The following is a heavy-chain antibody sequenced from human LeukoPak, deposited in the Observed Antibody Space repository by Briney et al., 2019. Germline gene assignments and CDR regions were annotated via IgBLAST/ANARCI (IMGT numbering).Heavy chain of an antibody. CDR1: GFAFTTNG. CDR3: AKEGDWNDVTLMDV. D-gene: IGHD1-1*01. CDR2: IRSDGSIK. V-gene: IGHV3-30*02. J-gene: IGHJ6*03. Sequence: GGSLRLSCAASGFAFTTNGMHWVRQAPGKGLEWVAFIRSDGSIKYYADSVKGRFTISRDNSKNTLYLQMNSLRAADTAVYYCAKEGDWNDVTLMDVWGKGTTVTISS.